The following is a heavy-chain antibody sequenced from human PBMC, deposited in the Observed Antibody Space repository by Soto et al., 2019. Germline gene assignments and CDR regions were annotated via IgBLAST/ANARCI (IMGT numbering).Heavy chain of an antibody. J-gene: IGHJ6*02. CDR3: AAELGFVKLSVV. CDR1: GDTFKNCV. V-gene: IGHV1-69*01. CDR2: IIPLFGTT. D-gene: IGHD7-27*01. Sequence: QVQVVQSGVEVRRPGSSVKVSCKASGDTFKNCVISWVRQAPGQGLEWTGGIIPLFGTTDFAKRFQGRLTITTNESTTTAYMELSRQRSEDTATYYCAAELGFVKLSVVWGQGSTVIVSS.